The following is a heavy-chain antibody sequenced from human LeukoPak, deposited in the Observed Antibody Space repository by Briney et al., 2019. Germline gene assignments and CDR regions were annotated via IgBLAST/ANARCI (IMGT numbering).Heavy chain of an antibody. CDR1: GGSISSSSYY. V-gene: IGHV4-39*01. D-gene: IGHD6-13*01. J-gene: IGHJ4*02. Sequence: SETLSLTCTVSGGSISSSSYYWGWIRQPPGKGLEWIGSIYYSGSTYYNPSLKSRVTISVDTSKNQFSLKLSSVTAADTAVYYCARGYSSSWYFWGQGTLATVSS. CDR3: ARGYSSSWYF. CDR2: IYYSGST.